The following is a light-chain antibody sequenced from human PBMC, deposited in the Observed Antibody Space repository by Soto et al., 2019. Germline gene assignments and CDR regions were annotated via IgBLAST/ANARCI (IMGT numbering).Light chain of an antibody. V-gene: IGLV2-8*01. CDR2: EVS. Sequence: QSALTQPPSTSVSPVPSVTISCTGTSSDVGGYDYVSWYQQHPGKAPKLMIYEVSKRPSGVPDRFSGSKSGNTASLTVSGLQAEDEADYYCSSYAGSSTYVFGTWTKVTVL. CDR3: SSYAGSSTYV. CDR1: SSDVGGYDY. J-gene: IGLJ1*01.